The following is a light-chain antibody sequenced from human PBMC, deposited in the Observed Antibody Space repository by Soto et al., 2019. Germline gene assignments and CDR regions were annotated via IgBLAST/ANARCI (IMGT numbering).Light chain of an antibody. Sequence: EIVMTQSPATLSVSPGERATLSCRASQSVSSNLAWYQQKPGQAPRLLIYGASTRATGIPARFSGSGSGTEFTLTISSLQYEDFAVYSCQQYNNWPPTLGQGTKVDIK. CDR2: GAS. CDR3: QQYNNWPPT. J-gene: IGKJ1*01. V-gene: IGKV3-15*01. CDR1: QSVSSN.